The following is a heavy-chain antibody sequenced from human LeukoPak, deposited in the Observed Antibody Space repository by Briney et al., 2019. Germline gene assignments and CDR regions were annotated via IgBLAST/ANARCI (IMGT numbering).Heavy chain of an antibody. D-gene: IGHD3-22*01. J-gene: IGHJ4*02. CDR2: IKQDGRAK. Sequence: GGSLRLSCAASGFTFSSYWMSWVRQAPGTGLECVANIKQDGRAKYYVDSVKGRFTISRDNAKNSLYLQMNSLRAEDTAVYCCARDYYDSSGYRVIDYWGQGTLVTVSS. CDR3: ARDYYDSSGYRVIDY. V-gene: IGHV3-7*01. CDR1: GFTFSSYW.